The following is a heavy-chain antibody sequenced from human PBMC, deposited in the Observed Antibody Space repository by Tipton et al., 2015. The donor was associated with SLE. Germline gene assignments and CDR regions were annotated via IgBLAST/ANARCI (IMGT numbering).Heavy chain of an antibody. V-gene: IGHV4-61*08. D-gene: IGHD2-8*01. CDR1: GGSISSGGYY. J-gene: IGHJ3*02. Sequence: TLSLTCTVSGGSISSGGYYWGWIRQSPGKGLEWIGYVHSTGTPNYNPSLKRRVIISVDTSKNQFSLKLNSVTAADTAVYYCAKEKYGVFDIWGQGTMVIVSS. CDR3: AKEKYGVFDI. CDR2: VHSTGTP.